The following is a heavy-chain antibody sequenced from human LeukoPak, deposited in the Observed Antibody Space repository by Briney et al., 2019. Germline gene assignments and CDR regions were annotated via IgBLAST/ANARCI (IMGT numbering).Heavy chain of an antibody. CDR2: INPSGGSK. CDR1: GYTFTSYY. J-gene: IGHJ5*02. Sequence: ASVKVSCKASGYTFTSYYMHWVRQAPGQGLEWMGIINPSGGSKSYAQKFQGRVTMTRDMSTSTVYMELSSLRSEDTAVYYCARSRILATNWFDHWGQGTLVTVSS. D-gene: IGHD5-12*01. V-gene: IGHV1-46*01. CDR3: ARSRILATNWFDH.